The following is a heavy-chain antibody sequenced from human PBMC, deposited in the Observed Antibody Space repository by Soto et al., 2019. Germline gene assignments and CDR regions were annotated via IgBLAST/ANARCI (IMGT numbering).Heavy chain of an antibody. D-gene: IGHD3-3*01. CDR2: IWYDGSNK. CDR1: GFTFSSYG. CDR3: AREQGFCKRDGYNFCGIDY. V-gene: IGHV3-33*01. J-gene: IGHJ4*02. Sequence: PGGSLRLSCAASGFTFSSYGMHWVRQAPGKGLEWVAVIWYDGSNKYYADSVKGRFTISRDNSKSTLYLQMNSLRAEDTAVYYCAREQGFCKRDGYNFCGIDYWGQGTLVTVSS.